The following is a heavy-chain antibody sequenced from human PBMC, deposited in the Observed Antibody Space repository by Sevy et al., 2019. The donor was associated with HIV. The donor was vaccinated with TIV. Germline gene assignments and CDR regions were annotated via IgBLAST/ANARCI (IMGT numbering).Heavy chain of an antibody. CDR2: ISAYNGNP. J-gene: IGHJ4*02. CDR1: GYTFTSYG. D-gene: IGHD6-19*01. V-gene: IGHV1-18*01. Sequence: ASVKVSCKASGYTFTSYGISWVRQAPGQGLEWMGWISAYNGNPNYAQKLQGRVTMTTDTSTSTAYMELRSLRSDDTAVYYCARDIIAVAGNEDFFDYWGQGTLVTVSS. CDR3: ARDIIAVAGNEDFFDY.